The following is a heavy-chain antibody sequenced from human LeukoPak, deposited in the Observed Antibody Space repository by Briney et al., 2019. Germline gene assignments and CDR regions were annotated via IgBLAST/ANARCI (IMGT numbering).Heavy chain of an antibody. CDR1: GGSISSGGYY. CDR2: IYHSGST. CDR3: ARSHEEIDGYNYWYFDL. J-gene: IGHJ2*01. Sequence: PSETLSLTCTVSGGSISSGGYYWSWIRQPPGKGLEWIGYIYHSGSTYYNPSLKSRVTISVDRSKNQFSLKLSSVTAADTAVYYCARSHEEIDGYNYWYFDLWGRGTLVTVSS. V-gene: IGHV4-30-2*01. D-gene: IGHD5-24*01.